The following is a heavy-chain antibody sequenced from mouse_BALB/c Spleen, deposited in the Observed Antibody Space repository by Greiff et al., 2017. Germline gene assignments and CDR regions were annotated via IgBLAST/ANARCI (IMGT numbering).Heavy chain of an antibody. D-gene: IGHD1-1*01. J-gene: IGHJ1*01. CDR2: ISSGSSTI. Sequence: DVMLVESGGGLVQPGGSRKLSCAASGFTFSSFGMHWVRQAPEKGLEWVAYISSGSSTIYYADTVKGRFTISRDNPKNTLFLQMTSLRFEDTAMYYCARSINYYGSSYWYLDVWGEGTTVTVSS. V-gene: IGHV5-17*02. CDR1: GFTFSSFG. CDR3: ARSINYYGSSYWYLDV.